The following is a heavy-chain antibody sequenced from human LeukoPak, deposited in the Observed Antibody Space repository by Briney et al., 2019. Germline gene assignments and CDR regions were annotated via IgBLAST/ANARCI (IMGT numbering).Heavy chain of an antibody. CDR1: GFTFSSHA. Sequence: GGSLRLSCAAAGFTFSSHALSWVRQAPGKGLEWVASINHNGNVNYYVDSVKGRFTISRDNAKNSLYLQMSNLRAEDTAVYFCARGGGLDVWGQGATVTVSS. CDR2: INHNGNVN. J-gene: IGHJ6*02. V-gene: IGHV3-7*03. CDR3: ARGGGLDV. D-gene: IGHD3-16*01.